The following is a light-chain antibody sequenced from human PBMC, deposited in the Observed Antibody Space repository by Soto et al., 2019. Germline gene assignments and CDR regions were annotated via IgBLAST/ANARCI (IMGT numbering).Light chain of an antibody. CDR2: GAF. CDR1: QSVSSR. V-gene: IGKV3-20*01. J-gene: IGKJ1*01. CDR3: QQYGSSPRT. Sequence: EIVMTQSPATLSVSPGEIATLSCRASQSVSSRLAWYQQKPGQAPRILIYGAFKRATGIPDRFSGSGSGTDCTLTISRMEPEDFAVYCCQQYGSSPRTFGQGTKVDI.